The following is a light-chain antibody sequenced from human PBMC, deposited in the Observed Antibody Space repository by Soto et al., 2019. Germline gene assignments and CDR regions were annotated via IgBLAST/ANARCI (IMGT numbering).Light chain of an antibody. CDR1: SSDVGAYNY. CDR3: SSYTTSSTLPIV. J-gene: IGLJ1*01. V-gene: IGLV2-14*01. CDR2: EVS. Sequence: QSALTQPASVSGSPGQSITISCTGTSSDVGAYNYVSWYQHHPGKAPKLMIYEVSNRPSGVSNRFSGSKSGNTASLTISGLQAEDEADYYCSSYTTSSTLPIVFATGTKLTVL.